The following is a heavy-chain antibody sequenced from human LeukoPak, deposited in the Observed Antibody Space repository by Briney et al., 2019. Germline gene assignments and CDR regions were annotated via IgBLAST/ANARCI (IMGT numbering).Heavy chain of an antibody. J-gene: IGHJ6*02. Sequence: SETLSLTCTVSGDSISSYYWSWIPQPPGKGLEWIGYIYYSGSTNYNPSLKSRVTISVDTSKNQFSLKLSSVTAADTAVYYCARGVVVTMYYYYGMDVWGQGTTVTVSS. V-gene: IGHV4-59*01. D-gene: IGHD2-21*02. CDR2: IYYSGST. CDR3: ARGVVVTMYYYYGMDV. CDR1: GDSISSYY.